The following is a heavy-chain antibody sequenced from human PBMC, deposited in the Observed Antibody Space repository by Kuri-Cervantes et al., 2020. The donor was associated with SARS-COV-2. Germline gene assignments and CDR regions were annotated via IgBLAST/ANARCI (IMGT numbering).Heavy chain of an antibody. Sequence: GESLKISCAASGFTFSGRWIHWVRQAPGKGLVWVSRINPDGSYTNNADSVKGRFTLSRDNAKNMLFLQMNSLRAEDTAVYYCAKASLGYCSSTSCFPPFDPWGQGTLVTVSS. CDR3: AKASLGYCSSTSCFPPFDP. D-gene: IGHD2-2*01. CDR1: GFTFSGRW. CDR2: INPDGSYT. V-gene: IGHV3-74*01. J-gene: IGHJ5*02.